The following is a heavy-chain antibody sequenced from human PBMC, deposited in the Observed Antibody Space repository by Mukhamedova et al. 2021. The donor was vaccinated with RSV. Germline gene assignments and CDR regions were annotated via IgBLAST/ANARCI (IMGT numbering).Heavy chain of an antibody. Sequence: VRQAPGKGLEWVTVISHEGSDKFYADSVKGRFTISRDNSKNTLFLQMNSLRHEDTAVYYCARGRMVYSIRGSFDCWGQGTLVTAS. D-gene: IGHD2-8*01. CDR3: ARGRMVYSIRGSFDC. CDR2: ISHEGSDK. J-gene: IGHJ4*02. V-gene: IGHV3-30-3*01.